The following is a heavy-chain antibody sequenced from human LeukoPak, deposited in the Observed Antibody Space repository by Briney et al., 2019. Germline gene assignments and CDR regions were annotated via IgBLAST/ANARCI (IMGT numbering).Heavy chain of an antibody. CDR2: INPNSGGT. CDR3: ARDACTNGVCSYFDY. D-gene: IGHD2-8*01. J-gene: IGHJ4*02. Sequence: ASVKVSCKASGYTFTGYYMHWVRQAPGQGLEWMGWINPNSGGTTYAQKFQDRITMTRDTSVNTAYMELSRLRSDDTAVYYCARDACTNGVCSYFDYWGQGTLVTVSS. CDR1: GYTFTGYY. V-gene: IGHV1-2*02.